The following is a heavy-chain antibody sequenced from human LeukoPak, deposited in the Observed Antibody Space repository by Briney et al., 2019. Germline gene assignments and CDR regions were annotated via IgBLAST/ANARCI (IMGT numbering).Heavy chain of an antibody. CDR2: ISSSGLSI. CDR1: GFTFNDYY. Sequence: PGGSLRLSCAASGFTFNDYYMSWIRQAPGKGLEWVSYISSSGLSIYYADSVKGRFTISRDKAKNTLYLQMNRLRAEDAAVYYCAKAPVTTCSGAYCYPFDYWGQGTLVTVSS. V-gene: IGHV3-11*01. CDR3: AKAPVTTCSGAYCYPFDY. J-gene: IGHJ4*02. D-gene: IGHD2-21*01.